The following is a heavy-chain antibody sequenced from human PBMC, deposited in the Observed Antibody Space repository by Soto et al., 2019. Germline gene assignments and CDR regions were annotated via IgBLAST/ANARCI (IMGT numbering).Heavy chain of an antibody. D-gene: IGHD6-6*01. CDR3: ARLYSSSSVYPFQH. CDR1: GFTFTSYW. V-gene: IGHV3-74*01. Sequence: GGFLRLSCAASGFTFTSYWMHWVRQAPGKGLVWVSRINSDGSSTSYADSVKGRFTISRDNAKNMLYLQMNTLRAEDTAVYYCARLYSSSSVYPFQHWGQGTLVTVSS. J-gene: IGHJ1*01. CDR2: INSDGSST.